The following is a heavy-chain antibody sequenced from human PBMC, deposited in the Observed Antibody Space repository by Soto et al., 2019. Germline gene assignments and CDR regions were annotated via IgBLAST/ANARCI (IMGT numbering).Heavy chain of an antibody. D-gene: IGHD6-13*01. CDR2: ISYDGSNK. V-gene: IGHV3-30*03. CDR3: AREGSSWPFDY. CDR1: GFTFSFYA. J-gene: IGHJ4*02. Sequence: GGSLRLSCAASGFTFSFYAMHRVRQAPGKGLEWVAVISYDGSNKYYADSVKGRFTISRDNSKNTLYLQMNSLRAEDTAVYYCAREGSSWPFDYWGQGALVTVSS.